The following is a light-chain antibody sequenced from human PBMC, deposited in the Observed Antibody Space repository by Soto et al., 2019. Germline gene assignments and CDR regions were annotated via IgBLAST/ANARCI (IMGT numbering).Light chain of an antibody. CDR2: DAS. J-gene: IGKJ1*01. V-gene: IGKV1-5*01. CDR1: QIISSC. CDR3: QQYNSYST. Sequence: DIQMTQSPSTLSASVGDRFSITFRASQIISSCLAWYQHKPLKAPKLLIYDASSLESGVPSRFSGSGSGTEFTLTISSLQPDDFATYYCQQYNSYSTFGQGTKV.